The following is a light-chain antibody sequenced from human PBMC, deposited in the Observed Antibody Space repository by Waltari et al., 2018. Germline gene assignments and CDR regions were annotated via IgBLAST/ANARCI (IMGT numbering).Light chain of an antibody. Sequence: QSALTQPAAVSGSPGQSLTISCTGPNTDVGASKFVSWYQQHPGRAPQPLIYDVTERPSGISYRFSGSKSANTASLTISGLLPEDEAIYYCCSFTATHTLLFGGGTTVTVL. J-gene: IGLJ2*01. CDR1: NTDVGASKF. CDR3: CSFTATHTLL. CDR2: DVT. V-gene: IGLV2-14*03.